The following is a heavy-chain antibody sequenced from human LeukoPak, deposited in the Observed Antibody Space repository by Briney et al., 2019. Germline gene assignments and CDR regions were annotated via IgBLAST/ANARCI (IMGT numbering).Heavy chain of an antibody. D-gene: IGHD2-21*02. CDR3: AREVDCGGDCYAPGEDY. J-gene: IGHJ4*02. CDR1: GGSISSRTYY. CDR2: IYYSGST. Sequence: SETLSLTCTVSGGSISSRTYYWGWIRQPPGKGLEWIGTIYYSGSTYYNPSLKSRVTISVDTSKNQFSLKLSSVTAADTAVYYCAREVDCGGDCYAPGEDYWGQGTLVTVSS. V-gene: IGHV4-39*07.